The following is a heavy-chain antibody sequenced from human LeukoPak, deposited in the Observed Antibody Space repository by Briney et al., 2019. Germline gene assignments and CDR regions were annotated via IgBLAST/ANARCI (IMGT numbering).Heavy chain of an antibody. CDR2: ISGSGGST. V-gene: IGHV3-23*01. Sequence: GGSLRLSCAASGFTFSSYAMSWVRQAPGKGLEWISAISGSGGSTYYADSVKGRLTISRDNSKNTLYLQMNSLRAEDTAVYYRAKVYGGNSYAFDIWGQGTMVTVSS. J-gene: IGHJ3*02. CDR1: GFTFSSYA. D-gene: IGHD4-23*01. CDR3: AKVYGGNSYAFDI.